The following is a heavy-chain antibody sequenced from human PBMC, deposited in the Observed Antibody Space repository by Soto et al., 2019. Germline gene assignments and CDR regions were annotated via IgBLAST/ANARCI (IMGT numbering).Heavy chain of an antibody. CDR1: GFTFSSYN. CDR3: ARDPRNWNYDYYYGMDV. J-gene: IGHJ6*02. V-gene: IGHV3-21*01. CDR2: ISSSSSYI. Sequence: GGSLRLSCAASGFTFSSYNMNWVRQAPGKGLEWVSSISSSSSYIYYADSVKGRFTISRDNAKNSLYLQMNSLRAEDTAVYYCARDPRNWNYDYYYGMDVWGQGTTVTVSS. D-gene: IGHD1-1*01.